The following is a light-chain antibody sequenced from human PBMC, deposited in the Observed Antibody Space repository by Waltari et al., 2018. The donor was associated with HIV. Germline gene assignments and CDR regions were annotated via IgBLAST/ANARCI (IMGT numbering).Light chain of an antibody. J-gene: IGLJ1*01. CDR2: VNSDGSH. Sequence: QLVLTQSPSASASLGASVKLTCTLSSGHSSYAIAWHQQQPEKGPRYLMNVNSDGSHSKGDGLPDRFSGSSSGAERYLTISSLQSEDEADYYCQTGVFGTGTKVTVL. V-gene: IGLV4-69*01. CDR3: QTGV. CDR1: SGHSSYA.